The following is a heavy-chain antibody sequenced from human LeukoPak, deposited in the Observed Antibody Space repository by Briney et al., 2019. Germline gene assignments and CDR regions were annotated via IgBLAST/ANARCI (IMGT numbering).Heavy chain of an antibody. CDR3: ASPRARGGSYPFDY. D-gene: IGHD1-26*01. CDR1: GGSISSGDYY. J-gene: IGHJ4*02. CDR2: IYYSGST. V-gene: IGHV4-30-4*08. Sequence: PSETMSLTCTVSGGSISSGDYYWSWLRQPPGTCLEWIGYIYYSGSTYYNPSLKSRVTISVDTSKNQFSLKLSSVTAADTAVYYCASPRARGGSYPFDYWGQGTLVTVSS.